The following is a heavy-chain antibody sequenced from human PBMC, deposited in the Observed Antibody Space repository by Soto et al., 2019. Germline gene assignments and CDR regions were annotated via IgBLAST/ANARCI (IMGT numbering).Heavy chain of an antibody. CDR2: IYHSGST. J-gene: IGHJ4*02. Sequence: SETLCITCAFSSGSISISNWWTWVRQPPGKGLEWIGEIYHSGSTNYNPSLKSRVTISVDKSKNQFSLKLSSVTAADTAVYYCARTIYDSSGYYFDYWGQGTLVTVSS. CDR3: ARTIYDSSGYYFDY. CDR1: SGSISISNW. V-gene: IGHV4-4*02. D-gene: IGHD3-22*01.